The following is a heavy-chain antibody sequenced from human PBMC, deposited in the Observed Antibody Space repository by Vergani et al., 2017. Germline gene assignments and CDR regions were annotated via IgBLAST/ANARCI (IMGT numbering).Heavy chain of an antibody. J-gene: IGHJ6*03. Sequence: EVQLVESGGGLVQPGGSLRLSCAASGFTFSSYWMSWVRQAPGKGLEWVANIKQDGSEKYYVDSVKGRFTISRDNAKNSLYLQMNSLRAEDTAVYYCARVRGGYDGSFYYYYMDVWGKGTTVTVSS. V-gene: IGHV3-7*03. CDR1: GFTFSSYW. CDR2: IKQDGSEK. CDR3: ARVRGGYDGSFYYYYMDV. D-gene: IGHD5-12*01.